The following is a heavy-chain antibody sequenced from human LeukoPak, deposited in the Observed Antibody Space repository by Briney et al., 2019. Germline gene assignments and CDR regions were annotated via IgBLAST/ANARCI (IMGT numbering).Heavy chain of an antibody. CDR3: ARVGAAAGYTIEHFQH. V-gene: IGHV4-34*01. Sequence: SETLSLTCAVYGESFSGYYWSWIRQPPGKGLEWIGEISHSGSTNYNPSLKSRVTISVDTSKNQFSLKLSSVTAADTAVYYCARVGAAAGYTIEHFQHWGQGTLVTVSS. CDR2: ISHSGST. J-gene: IGHJ1*01. D-gene: IGHD6-13*01. CDR1: GESFSGYY.